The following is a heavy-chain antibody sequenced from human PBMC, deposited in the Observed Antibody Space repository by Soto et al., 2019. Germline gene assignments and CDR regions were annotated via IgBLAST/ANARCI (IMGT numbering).Heavy chain of an antibody. J-gene: IGHJ4*02. CDR1: GDTLSNYA. Sequence: QVHLLQSGSEVKKPGSSVKVSCRASGDTLSNYAFSWVRQAPGQGLEWMGGIIPIFGTTSYAQKLQGRVILTADESTTTMYMELMSLRSEDTALYFCALGLRGYHIDSWGQGTQVTVSS. CDR3: ALGLRGYHIDS. D-gene: IGHD2-15*01. V-gene: IGHV1-69*01. CDR2: IIPIFGTT.